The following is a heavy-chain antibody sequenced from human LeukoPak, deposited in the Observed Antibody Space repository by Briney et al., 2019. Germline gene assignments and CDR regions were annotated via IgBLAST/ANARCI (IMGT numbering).Heavy chain of an antibody. V-gene: IGHV4-4*07. CDR1: GGSISSYY. D-gene: IGHD6-19*01. J-gene: IGHJ4*02. CDR3: ARAPEFSSGWLLDC. CDR2: IHTSGST. Sequence: SETLSLTCTVSGGSISSYYWGWIRQSAGKGLEWIGRIHTSGSTNYNPSLKSRVTMSVDTSKNQFSLKVRSVTAADTGVYYCARAPEFSSGWLLDCWGQGSLATVSS.